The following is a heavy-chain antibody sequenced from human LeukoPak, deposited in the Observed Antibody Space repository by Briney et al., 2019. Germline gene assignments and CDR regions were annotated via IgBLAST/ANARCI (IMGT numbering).Heavy chain of an antibody. J-gene: IGHJ5*02. D-gene: IGHD3-10*01. CDR1: GFTFSSYW. Sequence: GGSLRLSCAASGFTFSSYWMHWVRQAPGKGLVWVSRINSDGSSTSYADSVKGRFTISRDNAKNTLYLQMNSLRAEDTAVYYCARGPETRRFQGSEFDPWGQGTLVTVSS. V-gene: IGHV3-74*01. CDR3: ARGPETRRFQGSEFDP. CDR2: INSDGSST.